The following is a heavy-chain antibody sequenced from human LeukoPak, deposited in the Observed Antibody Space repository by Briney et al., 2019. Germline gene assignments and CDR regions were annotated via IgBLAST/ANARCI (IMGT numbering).Heavy chain of an antibody. Sequence: GGSLRLSCAASEFTFSNYAMSWVRQTPGKGLEWVSGISGSGGSTYYADSVKDQFTISRDNSKNTLYLQMNSLRAEDTAVYYCASYCTGTICYSFDCWGQGTLVTVSS. V-gene: IGHV3-23*01. CDR1: EFTFSNYA. CDR3: ASYCTGTICYSFDC. J-gene: IGHJ4*02. CDR2: ISGSGGST. D-gene: IGHD2-2*01.